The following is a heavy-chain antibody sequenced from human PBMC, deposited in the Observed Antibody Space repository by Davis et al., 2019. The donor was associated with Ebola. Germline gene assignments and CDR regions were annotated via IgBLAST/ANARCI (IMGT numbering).Heavy chain of an antibody. D-gene: IGHD2-15*01. CDR3: ARGYCSGGSCYSPDY. CDR2: ISAYNGNT. V-gene: IGHV1-18*01. CDR1: GYTFTSYG. J-gene: IGHJ4*02. Sequence: AASVKVSCKASGYTFTSYGISWVRQAPGQGLEWMGWISAYNGNTNYAQKLQGRVTMTPDTSTSTAYMELRSLRSDDTAVYYCARGYCSGGSCYSPDYWGQGTLVTVSS.